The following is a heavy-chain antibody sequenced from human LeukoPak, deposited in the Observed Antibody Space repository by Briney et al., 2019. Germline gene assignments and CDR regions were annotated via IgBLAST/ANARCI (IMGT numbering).Heavy chain of an antibody. V-gene: IGHV4-34*01. D-gene: IGHD3-10*01. J-gene: IGHJ3*02. CDR3: ARNLWFGESSDAFDM. CDR2: INHSGST. CDR1: GGSFSGYY. Sequence: PSETLSLTCAVYGGSFSGYYWSWIRQPPGKGLEWIGEINHSGSTNYNPSLKSRVTISVDTSKNQFSLKLSSGTAADTAVNYCARNLWFGESSDAFDMWGQGTMVTVSS.